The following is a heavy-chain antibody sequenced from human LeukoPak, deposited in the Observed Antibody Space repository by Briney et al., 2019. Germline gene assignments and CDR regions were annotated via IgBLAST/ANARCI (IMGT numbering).Heavy chain of an antibody. CDR2: ISAYNGNT. CDR3: AIHPEGGPYYDILTGPVY. D-gene: IGHD3-9*01. V-gene: IGHV1-18*01. Sequence: ASVTVSCTASGYTFTSYGISWVRQAPGQGHEWMGWISAYNGNTNYAQKLQGRVTMTTDTSTSTAYMELRSLRSDDTAVYYCAIHPEGGPYYDILTGPVYWGQGTLVTVSS. J-gene: IGHJ4*02. CDR1: GYTFTSYG.